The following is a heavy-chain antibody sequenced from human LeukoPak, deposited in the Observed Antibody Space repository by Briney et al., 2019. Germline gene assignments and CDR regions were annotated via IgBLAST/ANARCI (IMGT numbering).Heavy chain of an antibody. CDR1: GGSFSGYY. Sequence: PSETLSLTCAVYGGSFSGYYWSWIRQPPGKGLEWIGEINHSGSTNYNPSLKSRVTISVDTSKNQFSLKLSSVTAADTAVYYCARDRGGSYYVAYYFDYWGQGTLVTVSS. V-gene: IGHV4-34*01. D-gene: IGHD1-26*01. CDR2: INHSGST. J-gene: IGHJ4*02. CDR3: ARDRGGSYYVAYYFDY.